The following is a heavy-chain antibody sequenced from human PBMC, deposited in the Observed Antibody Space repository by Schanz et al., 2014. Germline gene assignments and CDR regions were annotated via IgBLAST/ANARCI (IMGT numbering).Heavy chain of an antibody. V-gene: IGHV4-34*01. D-gene: IGHD6-13*01. CDR2: INHSGST. CDR1: SGSFSGYY. CDR3: ARGPDSTSADVTRGRRRYYFDY. Sequence: QVPLQQWGAGLLKPSETLSLSCAVYSGSFSGYYWSWIRQPPGKGLEWIGEINHSGSTNYNPSRKSRVTISVDTPKNQFSLKLSSVTAADTAVYYCARGPDSTSADVTRGRRRYYFDYWGQGTLVTVSS. J-gene: IGHJ4*02.